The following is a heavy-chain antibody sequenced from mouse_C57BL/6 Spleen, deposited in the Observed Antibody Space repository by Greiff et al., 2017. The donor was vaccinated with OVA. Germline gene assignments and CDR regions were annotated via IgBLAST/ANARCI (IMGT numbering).Heavy chain of an antibody. CDR2: IDPSDSYT. D-gene: IGHD2-1*01. CDR1: GYTFTSYW. V-gene: IGHV1-69*01. CDR3: ARRGDFYGNSDY. Sequence: VQLQQPGAELVMPGASVKLSCKASGYTFTSYWMHWVKQRPGQGLEWIGEIDPSDSYTNYNQKFKGKSTLTVDKSSSTAYMQLSSLTSEDSAVYYCARRGDFYGNSDYWGQGTTLTVSS. J-gene: IGHJ2*01.